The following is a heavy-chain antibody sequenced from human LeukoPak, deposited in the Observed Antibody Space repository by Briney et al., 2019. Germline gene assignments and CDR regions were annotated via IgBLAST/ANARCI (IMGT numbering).Heavy chain of an antibody. D-gene: IGHD3-10*01. V-gene: IGHV3-23*01. CDR3: AKDGLLWFGVPYYYGMDV. J-gene: IGHJ6*02. CDR1: GFTFSSYA. CDR2: ISGSGGST. Sequence: PGGSLRLSCAASGFTFSSYAMSWVRQAPGKGLEWASAISGSGGSTYYADSVKGRFTISRDNSKNTLYLQMNSLRAEDTAVYYCAKDGLLWFGVPYYYGMDVWGQGTTVTVSS.